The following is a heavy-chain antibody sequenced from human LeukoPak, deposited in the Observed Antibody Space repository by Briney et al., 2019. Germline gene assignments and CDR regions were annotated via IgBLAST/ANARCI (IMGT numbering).Heavy chain of an antibody. D-gene: IGHD6-19*01. CDR3: VKDMGGGIESSGWYGGGGLDY. J-gene: IGHJ4*02. CDR2: ISWNSGSI. CDR1: GFTFDDYA. V-gene: IGHV3-9*03. Sequence: GRSLRLSCAVSGFTFDDYAMHWVRQAPGKGLEWVSGISWNSGSIGYADSVKGRFTISRANAKNSLYLQMNSLRAEAMALYYCVKDMGGGIESSGWYGGGGLDYWGQGTLVTVSS.